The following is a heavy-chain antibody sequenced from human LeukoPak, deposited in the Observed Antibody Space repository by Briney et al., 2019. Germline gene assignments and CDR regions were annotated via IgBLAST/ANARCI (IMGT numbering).Heavy chain of an antibody. J-gene: IGHJ5*02. V-gene: IGHV3-7*01. CDR2: ISPDGSAK. CDR1: GFTFSHHW. CDR3: ARDYNWGWGP. Sequence: GGSLRLSCGASGFTFSHHWMSWVRQAPGKGLEWMANISPDGSAKFYVDSVKGRFTISRDNARSSLYLQLNSLRAEDTAVYYCARDYNWGWGPWGQGTLVTVSS. D-gene: IGHD1-1*01.